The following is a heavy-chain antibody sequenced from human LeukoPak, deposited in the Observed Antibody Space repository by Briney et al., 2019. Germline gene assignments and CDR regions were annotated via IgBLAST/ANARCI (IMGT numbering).Heavy chain of an antibody. CDR3: ARTYYYGSGRGYFDY. Sequence: GGSLRLSCAASGFTFDDYAMHWVRQAPGKGLEWVSGISWNSGSIGYADSVKGRFTISRDNAKNSLYLQMNSLRAEDTAVYYCARTYYYGSGRGYFDYWGQGTLVTVSS. V-gene: IGHV3-9*01. D-gene: IGHD3-10*01. J-gene: IGHJ4*02. CDR1: GFTFDDYA. CDR2: ISWNSGSI.